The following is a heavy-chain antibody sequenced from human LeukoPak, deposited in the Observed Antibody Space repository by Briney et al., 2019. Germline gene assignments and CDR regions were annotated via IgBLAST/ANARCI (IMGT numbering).Heavy chain of an antibody. D-gene: IGHD1-26*01. Sequence: KAGGSLRLSCAASGFTFSSYSMNWVRQAPGKGLEWVSFISSSSSYIYYADSVKGRFTISRDNAKNSLYLQMNSLRAEDTAVYYCAARTSIVGATMGLDYWGQGTLVTVSS. J-gene: IGHJ4*02. V-gene: IGHV3-21*01. CDR3: AARTSIVGATMGLDY. CDR2: ISSSSSYI. CDR1: GFTFSSYS.